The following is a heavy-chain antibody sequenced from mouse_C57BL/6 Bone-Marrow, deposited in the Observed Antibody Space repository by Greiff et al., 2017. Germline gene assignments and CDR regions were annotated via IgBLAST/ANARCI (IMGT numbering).Heavy chain of an antibody. D-gene: IGHD2-14*01. CDR3: AEGGVQCPVYCNY. Sequence: VQLQQPGAELMKPGASVKLSCKATGYTFTGYWIEWVKQRPGHGLEWIGEILPGSGSTNYNEKFKGKATFTADTSSNTAYMQLSSLTTEDSAIQNCAEGGVQCPVYCNYWGQGTTLTVSS. CDR1: GYTFTGYW. V-gene: IGHV1-9*01. J-gene: IGHJ2*01. CDR2: ILPGSGST.